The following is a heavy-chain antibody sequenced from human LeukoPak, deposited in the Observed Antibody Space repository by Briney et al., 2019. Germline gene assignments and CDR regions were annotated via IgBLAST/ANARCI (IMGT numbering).Heavy chain of an antibody. D-gene: IGHD5-18*01. CDR1: GGSLSSHY. Sequence: KPSETLSLTCTVSGGSLSSHYWSWIRQPPGKGLEWIAYLLDSVNTKDNPSLQSRLTLSADTSKNQFSLRLTSVTAADTAEYYCATLKRGSIYGYFDFWGQGIKVTVSS. CDR2: LLDSVNT. CDR3: ATLKRGSIYGYFDF. V-gene: IGHV4-59*11. J-gene: IGHJ4*02.